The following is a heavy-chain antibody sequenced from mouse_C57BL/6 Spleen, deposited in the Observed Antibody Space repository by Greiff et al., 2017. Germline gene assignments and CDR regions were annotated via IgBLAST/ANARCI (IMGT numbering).Heavy chain of an antibody. CDR3: ARSTFQFITTGGDFDY. CDR1: GYAFSSYW. D-gene: IGHD1-1*01. V-gene: IGHV1-80*01. CDR2: IYPGDGDT. Sequence: QVQLQQSGAELVKPGASVKISCKASGYAFSSYWMNWVKQRPGKGLEWIGQIYPGDGDTNYNGKFKGKATLTADKSSSTAYMQLSSLTSEDSAVYFCARSTFQFITTGGDFDYWGQGTTLTVSS. J-gene: IGHJ2*01.